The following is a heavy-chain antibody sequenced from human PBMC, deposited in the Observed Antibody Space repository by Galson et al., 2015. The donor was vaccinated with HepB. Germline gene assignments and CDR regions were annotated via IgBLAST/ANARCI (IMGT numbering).Heavy chain of an antibody. D-gene: IGHD1-26*01. CDR2: ISANDGHT. CDR3: AIDFIVSSQSGYYYYHYGMDV. J-gene: IGHJ6*02. CDR1: GYTFSTHG. Sequence: SVKVSCKASGYTFSTHGVSWVRQAPGQGLEWMGWISANDGHTNYAQKLQGRVTMTTDTSTNTAYMELRSLRSDDTAVYYCAIDFIVSSQSGYYYYHYGMDVWGQGTTVTVSS. V-gene: IGHV1-18*04.